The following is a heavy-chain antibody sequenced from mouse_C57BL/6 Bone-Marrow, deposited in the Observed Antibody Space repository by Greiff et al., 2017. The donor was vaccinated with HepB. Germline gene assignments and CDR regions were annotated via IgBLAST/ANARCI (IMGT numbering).Heavy chain of an antibody. D-gene: IGHD2-1*01. J-gene: IGHJ4*01. CDR3: AREALYPRDAMDY. Sequence: EVKVEESGGGLVQPGGSLKLSCAASGIDFSRYWMSWVRRAPGKGLEWIGEINPDSSTINYAPSLKDKFIISRDNAKNTLYLQMSKVRSEDTALYYCAREALYPRDAMDYWGQGTSVTVSS. V-gene: IGHV4-1*01. CDR2: INPDSSTI. CDR1: GIDFSRYW.